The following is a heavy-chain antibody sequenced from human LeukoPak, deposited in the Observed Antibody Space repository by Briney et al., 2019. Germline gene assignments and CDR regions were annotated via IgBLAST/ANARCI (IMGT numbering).Heavy chain of an antibody. CDR2: IIPIFGTA. V-gene: IGHV1-69*06. J-gene: IGHJ3*02. CDR3: TSLVDRSGHRWDAFDI. D-gene: IGHD3-22*01. CDR1: GGTFSSYA. Sequence: ASVKVSCKASGGTFSSYAISWVRQAPGQGLEWMGGIIPIFGTANYAQKFQGRVTITADKSTSTASMGLSSRRSEDTAVYYCTSLVDRSGHRWDAFDIWGQGKMVTVSS.